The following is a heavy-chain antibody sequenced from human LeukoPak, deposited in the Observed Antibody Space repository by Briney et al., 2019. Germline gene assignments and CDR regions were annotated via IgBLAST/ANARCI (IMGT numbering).Heavy chain of an antibody. CDR1: GGSFSGYY. J-gene: IGHJ4*02. CDR2: INHSGST. CDR3: ARHVDVAACPGAIGY. V-gene: IGHV4-34*01. D-gene: IGHD6-6*01. Sequence: SETLSLTCAVYGGSFSGYYWSWIRQPPGKGLEWIGEINHSGSTNYNPSLKSRVTISVDTSKNQFSLKLSSVTAADTAVYYCARHVDVAACPGAIGYWGQGTLVTVSS.